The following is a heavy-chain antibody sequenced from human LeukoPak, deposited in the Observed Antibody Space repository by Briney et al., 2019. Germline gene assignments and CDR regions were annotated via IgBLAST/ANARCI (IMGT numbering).Heavy chain of an antibody. CDR1: GGSISSSSYY. D-gene: IGHD2-2*01. V-gene: IGHV4-39*07. CDR3: ARRGVKTATMSYYYYYMDV. J-gene: IGHJ6*03. Sequence: SETLSLTCTVSGGSISSSSYYWGWIRQPPGKGLEWIGSIYYSGSTYYNPSLKSRVTISVDTSKNQFSPKLSSVTAADTAVYYCARRGVKTATMSYYYYYMDVWGKGTTVTISS. CDR2: IYYSGST.